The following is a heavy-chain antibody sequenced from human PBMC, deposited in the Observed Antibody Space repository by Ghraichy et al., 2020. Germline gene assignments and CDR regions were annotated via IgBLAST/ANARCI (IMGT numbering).Heavy chain of an antibody. D-gene: IGHD4-11*01. CDR2: ISGDGSTT. CDR3: ARGGLHSSFDY. Sequence: GGSLRLSCAASGFTFTNYWMHWVRQAPGKGLVWVSRISGDGSTTASADSVKGRFTISRDNANNMMYLQMNNLRAEDTAVYYCARGGLHSSFDYWVQGTLVTVSS. V-gene: IGHV3-74*01. CDR1: GFTFTNYW. J-gene: IGHJ4*02.